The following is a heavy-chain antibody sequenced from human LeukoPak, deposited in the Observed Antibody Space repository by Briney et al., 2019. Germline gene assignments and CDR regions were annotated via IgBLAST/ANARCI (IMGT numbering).Heavy chain of an antibody. Sequence: GGSLRLSCAASGFTVSSNYMSWVRQAPGKGLEWVSVIYSGGSTYYADSVKGRFTISRDNSKNTLYLQMNSLRAEDTTVYYCARDNNAAAGPDAFDIWGQGTMVTVSS. V-gene: IGHV3-53*01. CDR1: GFTVSSNY. D-gene: IGHD6-13*01. CDR3: ARDNNAAAGPDAFDI. J-gene: IGHJ3*02. CDR2: IYSGGST.